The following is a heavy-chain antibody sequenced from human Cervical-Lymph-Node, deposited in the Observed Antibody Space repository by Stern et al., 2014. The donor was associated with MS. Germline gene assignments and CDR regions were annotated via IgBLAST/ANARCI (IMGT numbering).Heavy chain of an antibody. V-gene: IGHV4-4*02. CDR2: IHHCGST. D-gene: IGHD6-13*01. J-gene: IGHJ4*02. CDR1: GGSISSSNW. CDR3: ARISSSWRLYYFDY. Sequence: GQLVESGPGLVKPSGTLSLTCAVSGGSISSSNWWSWVRQPPGKGLEWVGEIHHCGSTNYNPCTKSRGNITVAHAKHQFPLKLSSVTAADTAVYYCARISSSWRLYYFDYWGQGTLVTVSS.